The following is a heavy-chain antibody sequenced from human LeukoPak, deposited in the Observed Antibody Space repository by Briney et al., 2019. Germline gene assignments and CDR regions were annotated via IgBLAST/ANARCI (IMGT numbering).Heavy chain of an antibody. CDR1: GFTFSRFG. D-gene: IGHD3-10*01. CDR3: TKGGYYGSGEIDY. J-gene: IGHJ4*02. V-gene: IGHV3-30*02. Sequence: PGGSLRLSCAASGFTFSRFGMHWVRQAPGKGLEWVAFIRYDASNKYYADSVKGRFTISRDNSKNTLYLQMNGLRPEDTAVYYCTKGGYYGSGEIDYWGQGTLVTVSS. CDR2: IRYDASNK.